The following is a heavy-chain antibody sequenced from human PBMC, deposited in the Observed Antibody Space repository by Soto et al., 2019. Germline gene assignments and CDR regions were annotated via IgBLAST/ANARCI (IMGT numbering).Heavy chain of an antibody. CDR2: INWNGGST. D-gene: IGHD4-17*01. CDR3: ARIHDYGDNIWFDR. Sequence: EVQLVESGGGVVRPGGSLRLSCAASGFTFDDYGMSWVRQAPGKGLEWVSGINWNGGSTGYADSVKGRFTISRDNAKNSLYLKMNSLGAEDTALYCCARIHDYGDNIWFDRWGQGTLVTVSS. CDR1: GFTFDDYG. J-gene: IGHJ5*02. V-gene: IGHV3-20*04.